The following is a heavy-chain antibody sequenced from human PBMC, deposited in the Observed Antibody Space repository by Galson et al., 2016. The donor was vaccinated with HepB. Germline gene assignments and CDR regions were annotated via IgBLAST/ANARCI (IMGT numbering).Heavy chain of an antibody. CDR3: ARNVVYYCMDD. CDR2: VYFDGSHR. V-gene: IGHV3-33*01. Sequence: SLRLSCAASGFTFSNYGMHWVRQAPGKGLEWVAIVYFDGSHRYYADSVKGRFTISRDSSKNTLYLQMTNLRAEDTAVYYCARNVVYYCMDDWGKGTTVTVSS. J-gene: IGHJ6*03. D-gene: IGHD2-8*02. CDR1: GFTFSNYG.